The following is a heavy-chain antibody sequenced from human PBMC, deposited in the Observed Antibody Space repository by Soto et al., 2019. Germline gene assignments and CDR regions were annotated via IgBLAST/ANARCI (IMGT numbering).Heavy chain of an antibody. J-gene: IGHJ5*02. V-gene: IGHV3-30*18. CDR3: AKDREPGIAVSGPLCDP. Sequence: SLRLSCAASGFTFSSYGMHWVRQAPGKGLAWVSIISYDGSNKYYEDSVKGRFTFSIDNSKNTLYLEMNSLIAEDTAVYYCAKDREPGIAVSGPLCDPWGEGRLVSXS. CDR1: GFTFSSYG. CDR2: ISYDGSNK. D-gene: IGHD6-19*01.